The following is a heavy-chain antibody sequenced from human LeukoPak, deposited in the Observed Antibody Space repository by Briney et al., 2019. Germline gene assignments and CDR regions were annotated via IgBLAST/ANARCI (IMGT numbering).Heavy chain of an antibody. CDR1: GYTFTSYG. CDR3: ARIITVTTANDALDI. D-gene: IGHD4-17*01. CDR2: ISAYNGNT. V-gene: IGHV1-18*01. Sequence: ASVKVSCKASGYTFTSYGISWVRQAPGQGLEWMGWISAYNGNTNYAQKLQGRVTMTTDTSTSTAYMELRSLRSEDTAVYYCARIITVTTANDALDIWGQGTMVTVSS. J-gene: IGHJ3*02.